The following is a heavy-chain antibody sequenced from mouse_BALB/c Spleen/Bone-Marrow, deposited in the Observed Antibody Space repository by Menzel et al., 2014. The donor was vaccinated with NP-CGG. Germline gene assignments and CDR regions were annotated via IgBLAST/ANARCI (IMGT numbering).Heavy chain of an antibody. CDR1: GYTFTSYW. Sequence: QVQLQQSGAEFVKPGASVKLSCKASGYTFTSYWMHWVKQRPGQGLEWIGEIDPSDSYTNYNQKFKGKATLTVDKSSSTAYMRLSSLTSEDSAVYYCARRELGPRWFTYWGQGTLVTVSA. D-gene: IGHD3-1*01. V-gene: IGHV1-69*02. CDR3: ARRELGPRWFTY. J-gene: IGHJ3*01. CDR2: IDPSDSYT.